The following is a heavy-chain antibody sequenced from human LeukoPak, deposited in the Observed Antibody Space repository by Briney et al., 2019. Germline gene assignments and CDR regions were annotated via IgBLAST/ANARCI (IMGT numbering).Heavy chain of an antibody. V-gene: IGHV3-66*01. Sequence: GGSLRLSCAASGFTVSSNYMSWVRQAPGKGLEWVSVIYSGGSTYYADSVKGRFTISRDNSKNTLYLQMNSLRAEDTAVYYCARTSGVLWFGGKNWFDPWGQGTLVTVSS. CDR2: IYSGGST. CDR1: GFTVSSNY. J-gene: IGHJ5*02. D-gene: IGHD3-10*01. CDR3: ARTSGVLWFGGKNWFDP.